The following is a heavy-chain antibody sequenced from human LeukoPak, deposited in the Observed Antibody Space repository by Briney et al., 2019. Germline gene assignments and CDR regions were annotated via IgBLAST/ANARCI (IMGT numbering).Heavy chain of an antibody. J-gene: IGHJ5*02. Sequence: ASVKVFCKASGYTFTGYYMHWVRQAPGQGLEWMGWINPNSGGTNYAQKFQGRVTMTRDTSISTAYMELSRLRSDDTAVYYCATLKAAAGTGWFDPWGQGTLVTVSS. CDR2: INPNSGGT. CDR3: ATLKAAAGTGWFDP. D-gene: IGHD6-13*01. V-gene: IGHV1-2*02. CDR1: GYTFTGYY.